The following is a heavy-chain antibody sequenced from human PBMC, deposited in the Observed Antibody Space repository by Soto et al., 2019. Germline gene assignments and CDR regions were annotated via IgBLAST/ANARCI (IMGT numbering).Heavy chain of an antibody. CDR2: ISWNSGSI. CDR1: GFTFDDYA. Sequence: EVQLVESGGGLVQPGRSLRLSCAASGFTFDDYAMQWVRQAPGKGLEWVSGISWNSGSIGYADSVKGRFTISRDNAKNSLYLQMNSLRAEDTALYYCAKDGGDFAYYFDYWGQGTLVTVSS. D-gene: IGHD2-21*02. J-gene: IGHJ4*02. V-gene: IGHV3-9*01. CDR3: AKDGGDFAYYFDY.